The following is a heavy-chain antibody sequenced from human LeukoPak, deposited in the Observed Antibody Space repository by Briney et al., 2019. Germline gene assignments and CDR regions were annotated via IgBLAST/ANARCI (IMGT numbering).Heavy chain of an antibody. CDR1: GFTFSSYV. CDR3: AKDLRYCSSTSCYTDYFDY. Sequence: GGSLRLSCAASGFTFSSYVMTWVRQAPGKGLEWVSAISGSGGSTYYADSVKGRFTISRDNSKNTLYLQMNSLRAEDTAVYYCAKDLRYCSSTSCYTDYFDYWGQGTLVTVSS. CDR2: ISGSGGST. J-gene: IGHJ4*02. D-gene: IGHD2-2*01. V-gene: IGHV3-23*01.